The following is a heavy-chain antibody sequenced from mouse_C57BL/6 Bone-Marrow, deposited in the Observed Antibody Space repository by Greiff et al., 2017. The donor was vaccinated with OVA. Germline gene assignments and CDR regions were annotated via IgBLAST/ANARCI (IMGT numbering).Heavy chain of an antibody. CDR3: ARLRPPLAY. V-gene: IGHV5-6*01. Sequence: VQLKESGGDLVKPGGSLKLSCAASGFTFSSYGMSWVRQTPDKRLEWVATISSGGSYTYYPDSVKGRFTISRDNAKNTLYLQMSSLKSEDTAMYYCARLRPPLAYWGQGTLVTVSA. CDR1: GFTFSSYG. J-gene: IGHJ3*01. CDR2: ISSGGSYT.